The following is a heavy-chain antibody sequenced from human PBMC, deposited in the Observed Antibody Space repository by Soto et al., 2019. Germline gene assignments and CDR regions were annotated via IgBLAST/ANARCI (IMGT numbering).Heavy chain of an antibody. CDR2: IYYTGNT. CDR1: GGSIGSGDYY. Sequence: QVQLKESGPGLVKPSQTLSLTCSVSGGSIGSGDYYWSWVRQSPGKGLEWIGYIYYTGNTYYNPSLGSRVTFSVDTSKNQLSLRLSDVTGADTAVYYCARDSRRRADSGTRPLYYFDYWGQGTLVTVSS. CDR3: ARDSRRRADSGTRPLYYFDY. D-gene: IGHD1-26*01. J-gene: IGHJ4*02. V-gene: IGHV4-30-4*01.